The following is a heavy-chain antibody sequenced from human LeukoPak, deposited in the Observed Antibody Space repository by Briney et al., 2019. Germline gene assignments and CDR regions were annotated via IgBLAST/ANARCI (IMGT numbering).Heavy chain of an antibody. CDR3: VRNSSEYNWNYEGGYYFDY. V-gene: IGHV1-69*05. J-gene: IGHJ4*02. CDR2: IIPIFGTA. CDR1: GGTFSSYA. D-gene: IGHD1-7*01. Sequence: ASVKVSCKASGGTFSSYAISWVRQAPGQGLEWMGGIIPIFGTANYAQKFQGRVTITTDESTSTAYMELSSLRSEERAGYYCVRNSSEYNWNYEGGYYFDYWGQGTLVTVSS.